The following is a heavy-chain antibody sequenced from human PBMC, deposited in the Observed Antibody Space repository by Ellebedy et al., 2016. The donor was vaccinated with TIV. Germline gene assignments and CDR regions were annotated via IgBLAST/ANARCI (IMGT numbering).Heavy chain of an antibody. V-gene: IGHV4-61*01. Sequence: SETLSLXXTVSGDTFSSGTSYWSWIRQPPGKGLEWIGYIYYTGDIYYNPSLKSRVTMSVDTSKNQFSLKLSSVTAADTAVYYCTRVRLGDHGDYRLDYWGQGTLVTVSS. D-gene: IGHD4-17*01. CDR1: GDTFSSGTSY. CDR2: IYYTGDI. J-gene: IGHJ4*02. CDR3: TRVRLGDHGDYRLDY.